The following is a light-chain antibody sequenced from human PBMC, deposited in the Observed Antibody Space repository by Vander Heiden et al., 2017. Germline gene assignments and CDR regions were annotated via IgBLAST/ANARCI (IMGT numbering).Light chain of an antibody. CDR1: QAIRND. V-gene: IGKV1-6*01. Sequence: PAVAYGVTTTCRATQAIRNDLDWYQQKPGKTPKLLIYDGSNLDSGVPLRFSGSGSGTDFTLTVSSLQPEDFATYYCRQKDAYPWTFGQGTKVDIK. J-gene: IGKJ1*01. CDR3: RQKDAYPWT. CDR2: DGS.